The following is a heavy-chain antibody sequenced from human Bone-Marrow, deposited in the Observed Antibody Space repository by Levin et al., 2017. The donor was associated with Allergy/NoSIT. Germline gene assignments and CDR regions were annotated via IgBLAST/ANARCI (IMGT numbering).Heavy chain of an antibody. Sequence: GESLKISCGASGFTFSSHGMHWVRQAPGKGLEWLAVISNDGRNQYYAGSVKGRFTISRDNSKNTLYLQVNSLRADDTAVYYCARDKWQLYYYMDVWGRGTTVTVSS. V-gene: IGHV3-30*03. J-gene: IGHJ6*03. CDR3: ARDKWQLYYYMDV. CDR2: ISNDGRNQ. D-gene: IGHD1-26*01. CDR1: GFTFSSHG.